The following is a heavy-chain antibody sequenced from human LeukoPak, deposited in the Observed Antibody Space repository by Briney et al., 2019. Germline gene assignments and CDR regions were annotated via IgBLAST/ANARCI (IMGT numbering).Heavy chain of an antibody. V-gene: IGHV4-59*12. CDR2: IYYSGST. Sequence: SETLSLTCTASGGSISSYYWSWIRQPPGKGLEWIGYIYYSGSTNYNPSLKSRVTISVDTSKNQFSLKLSSVTAADTAVYYCARENTYYYYYMDVWGKGTTVTISS. J-gene: IGHJ6*03. D-gene: IGHD2/OR15-2a*01. CDR1: GGSISSYY. CDR3: ARENTYYYYYMDV.